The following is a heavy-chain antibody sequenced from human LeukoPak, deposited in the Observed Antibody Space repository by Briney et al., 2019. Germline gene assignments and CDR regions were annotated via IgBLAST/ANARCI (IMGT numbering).Heavy chain of an antibody. CDR2: IWYDGSNK. V-gene: IGHV3-33*06. D-gene: IGHD3-22*01. CDR1: GFTFSSYG. J-gene: IGHJ3*02. Sequence: GRSLRLSCAASGFTFSSYGMHWVRQAPGKGLEWVAVIWYDGSNKYYADSVKGRFIISRDNSKNTLYLQMNSLRAEDTAVYYCAKVYYDSSGYDAFDIWGQGTMVTVSS. CDR3: AKVYYDSSGYDAFDI.